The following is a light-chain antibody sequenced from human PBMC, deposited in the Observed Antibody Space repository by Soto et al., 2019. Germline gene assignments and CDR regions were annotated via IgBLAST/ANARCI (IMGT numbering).Light chain of an antibody. V-gene: IGLV2-14*01. Sequence: QSALTQPASVSESPGQSITISCTGTSSDVGGYNYVSWYQQHPGKAPKLMIYDVSNRPSGVSNRLSGSKSGNTASLTISGLQAEDEAGYYCSSYTSSSVVFGGGTKLTVL. J-gene: IGLJ2*01. CDR3: SSYTSSSVV. CDR1: SSDVGGYNY. CDR2: DVS.